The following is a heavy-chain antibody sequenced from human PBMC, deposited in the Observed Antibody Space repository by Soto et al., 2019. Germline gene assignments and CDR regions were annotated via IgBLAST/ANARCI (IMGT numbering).Heavy chain of an antibody. J-gene: IGHJ6*02. CDR3: ARDTDYLWPYYYYGMDV. CDR1: GFTFSSYA. CDR2: ISYDGSNK. Sequence: QVQLVESGGGVVQPGRSLRLSCAASGFTFSSYAMHWVRQAPGKGLEWVAVISYDGSNKYYADSVKGRFTISRDNSKNTLYLQMNSLRAEDTAVYYCARDTDYLWPYYYYGMDVWGQGTTVTVSS. V-gene: IGHV3-30-3*01. D-gene: IGHD5-12*01.